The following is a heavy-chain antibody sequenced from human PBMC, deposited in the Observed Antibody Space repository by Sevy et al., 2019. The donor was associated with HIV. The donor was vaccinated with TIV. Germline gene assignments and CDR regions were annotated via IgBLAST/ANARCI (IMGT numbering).Heavy chain of an antibody. CDR3: AKPGKFSGSYLDAFDI. V-gene: IGHV3-30*18. J-gene: IGHJ3*02. CDR2: ISYDGGNK. D-gene: IGHD1-26*01. Sequence: GGSLRLSCAASGFTFSKYGMHWVRQAPGKGLEWVAVISYDGGNKYYADSVKGRFTISKDNFKNTLYLQMNSLRAEDRAIYYCAKPGKFSGSYLDAFDIWGQGTMVTVSS. CDR1: GFTFSKYG.